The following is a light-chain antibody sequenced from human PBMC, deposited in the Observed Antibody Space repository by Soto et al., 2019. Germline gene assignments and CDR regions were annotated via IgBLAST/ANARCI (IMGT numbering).Light chain of an antibody. CDR3: AAWDDSLNGHV. CDR1: SSNIGRHT. Sequence: QSVLTQRPSASGTPGQRVTISCSGGSSNIGRHTVNWYQQLPGTAPKLLIQSSDKRPSGVPDRFSGSTSGTSGSLAISGLQSEDEADYYCAAWDDSLNGHVFGTGTKVTVL. V-gene: IGLV1-44*01. CDR2: SSD. J-gene: IGLJ1*01.